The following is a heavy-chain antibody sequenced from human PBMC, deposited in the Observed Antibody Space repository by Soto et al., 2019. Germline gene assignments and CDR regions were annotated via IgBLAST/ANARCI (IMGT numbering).Heavy chain of an antibody. CDR3: ATSDVLRFLEWFQKAPHLAY. D-gene: IGHD3-3*01. Sequence: SSETLSLTCAVYGGSFSGYYWSWIRQPPWKGLEWIGEINHSGSTNYNPSLKSRVTISVDTSKNQFSLKLSSVTAADTAVYYCATSDVLRFLEWFQKAPHLAYWGQGTLVTVSS. CDR2: INHSGST. V-gene: IGHV4-34*01. J-gene: IGHJ4*02. CDR1: GGSFSGYY.